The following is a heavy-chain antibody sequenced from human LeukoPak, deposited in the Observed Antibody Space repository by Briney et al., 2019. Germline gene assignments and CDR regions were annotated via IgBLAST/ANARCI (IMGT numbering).Heavy chain of an antibody. Sequence: GASVKVSCKASGYTFTNYYIHWVRQAPGQGLEWMGLINPGGASTNYAQNFQGRVTMTTDTSTSIAYMELRSLRSDDTAVYYCARDGPNYDILTGSGIDVWGKGTTVTIPS. CDR2: INPGGAST. CDR1: GYTFTNYY. V-gene: IGHV1-46*01. J-gene: IGHJ6*03. D-gene: IGHD3-9*01. CDR3: ARDGPNYDILTGSGIDV.